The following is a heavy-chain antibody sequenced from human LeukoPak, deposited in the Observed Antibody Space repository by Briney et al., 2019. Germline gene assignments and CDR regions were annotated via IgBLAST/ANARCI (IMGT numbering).Heavy chain of an antibody. Sequence: SETLSLTCSVSGGSISSSSYHWGWIRQSPGKGLEWIGSIYYSGSAYYNPSLNSRLTISVDTSKNQFSLKLNSVTAADTAVYYCARCISMVRGVIRPPDYWGQGTLVTVSS. CDR2: IYYSGSA. V-gene: IGHV4-39*01. CDR1: GGSISSSSYH. CDR3: ARCISMVRGVIRPPDY. J-gene: IGHJ4*02. D-gene: IGHD3-10*01.